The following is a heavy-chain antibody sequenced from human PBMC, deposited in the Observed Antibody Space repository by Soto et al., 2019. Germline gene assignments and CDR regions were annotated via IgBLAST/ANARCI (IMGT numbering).Heavy chain of an antibody. D-gene: IGHD3-10*02. CDR3: AKFDFWSSSYVRGFFDY. V-gene: IGHV3-23*01. CDR1: GFTFSNHA. J-gene: IGHJ4*02. Sequence: HLLESGGDMVQPGGSLRLSCAASGFTFSNHAMSWVRQAPGKGLEWVSGITSASGSAYYADSVKGRFTISRDNAKNTVYLEMSSLSAEDTAVYYCAKFDFWSSSYVRGFFDYWGQGSLVTVSS. CDR2: ITSASGSA.